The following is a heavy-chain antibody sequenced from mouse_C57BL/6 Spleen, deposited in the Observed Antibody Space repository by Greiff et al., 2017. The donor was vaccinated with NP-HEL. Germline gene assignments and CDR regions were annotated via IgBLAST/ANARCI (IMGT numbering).Heavy chain of an antibody. CDR2: IYPGSGST. J-gene: IGHJ3*01. CDR1: GYTFTSYW. Sequence: QVQLQQPGAELVKPGASVKMSCKASGYTFTSYWITWVKQRPGQGLEWIGDIYPGSGSTNYNEKFKSKATLTVDTSSSTAYMQLSSLTSEDSAVYYCARSIYYDYDGGFAYWGQGTLVTVSA. D-gene: IGHD2-4*01. V-gene: IGHV1-55*01. CDR3: ARSIYYDYDGGFAY.